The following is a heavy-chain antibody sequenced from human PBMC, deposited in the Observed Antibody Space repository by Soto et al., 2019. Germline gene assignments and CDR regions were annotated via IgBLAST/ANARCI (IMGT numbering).Heavy chain of an antibody. Sequence: EVQLVESGGVVVQPGGSLRLSCAASGFTFDDYTMHWVRQAPGKGLEWVSLISWDGSGTYYADSVKGRFTISRDNSKYSLYLQMNSLRTEDTALYYCEKDFYSGAGSYTGSGAFDIWGQGSMVTVSS. CDR2: ISWDGSGT. D-gene: IGHD3-10*01. J-gene: IGHJ3*02. CDR3: EKDFYSGAGSYTGSGAFDI. V-gene: IGHV3-43*01. CDR1: GFTFDDYT.